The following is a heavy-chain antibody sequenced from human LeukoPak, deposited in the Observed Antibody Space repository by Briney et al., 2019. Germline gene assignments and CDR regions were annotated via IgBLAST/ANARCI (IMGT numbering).Heavy chain of an antibody. Sequence: TTSETLSLTCTVSGGSISTSSYYWGWIRQPPGKGLECIGNIYYSGSTYYNPSLKSRVTISVDTSKNQFSLKLSSVTAADTAVYYCACLTTADAFDIWGQGTMVTVSS. V-gene: IGHV4-39*07. CDR2: IYYSGST. D-gene: IGHD3-22*01. J-gene: IGHJ3*02. CDR3: ACLTTADAFDI. CDR1: GGSISTSSYY.